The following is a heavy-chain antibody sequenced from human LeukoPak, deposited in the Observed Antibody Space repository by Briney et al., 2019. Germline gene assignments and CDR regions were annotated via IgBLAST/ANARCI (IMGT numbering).Heavy chain of an antibody. J-gene: IGHJ4*02. CDR2: IYHSGRT. CDR1: GYSMSSGYY. Sequence: SEPLSLTCTVSGYSMSSGYYWGWLGQPPGKGLEWIGSIYHSGRTYYNPSLKSRVTISVDTSKNQFSLKLSSVTAADTAVYYCARGVLGWKTVTTATYLDYWGQGTLVSVSS. CDR3: ARGVLGWKTVTTATYLDY. V-gene: IGHV4-38-2*02. D-gene: IGHD4-17*01.